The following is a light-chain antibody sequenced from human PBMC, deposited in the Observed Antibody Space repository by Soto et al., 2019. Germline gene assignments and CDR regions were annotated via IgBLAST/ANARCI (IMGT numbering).Light chain of an antibody. Sequence: DIQMTQSPSSLSASVGDRVTISCRASQIISTYLNWYQQKPGTAPRLLISRASSVKSGVPSRFSGSGSGRDFTLTISRLRPEDIATYFCQQSYTSPPWTFGQGTKVEVK. J-gene: IGKJ1*01. CDR2: RAS. V-gene: IGKV1-39*01. CDR3: QQSYTSPPWT. CDR1: QIISTY.